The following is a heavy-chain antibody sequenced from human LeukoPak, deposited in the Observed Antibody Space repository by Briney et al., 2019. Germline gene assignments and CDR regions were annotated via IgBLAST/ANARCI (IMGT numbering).Heavy chain of an antibody. Sequence: SETLSLTCAVYGGSFSGYYWSWIRQTPEKGLEWIGEINHSGSTNYSPSLKSRVTLSVDTYKNQFSLKLSSVTAADTAVYFCARVLSGGNTEYFDYWGQGTLVTVSS. CDR1: GGSFSGYY. J-gene: IGHJ4*02. CDR3: ARVLSGGNTEYFDY. V-gene: IGHV4-34*01. CDR2: INHSGST. D-gene: IGHD4-23*01.